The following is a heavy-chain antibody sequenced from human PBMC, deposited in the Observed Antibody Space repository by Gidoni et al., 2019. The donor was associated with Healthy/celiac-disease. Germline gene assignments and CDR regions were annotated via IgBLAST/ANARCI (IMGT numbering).Heavy chain of an antibody. CDR1: GGSFSGYY. CDR3: AREDESSGLDY. J-gene: IGHJ4*02. V-gene: IGHV4-34*01. Sequence: QVQLQQWGAGLLKPSETLSLTCAVYGGSFSGYYWSWIRHPPGKGLEWIGEINHSGSTNYNPSLKSRVTISVDTSKNQFSLKLSSVTAADTAVYYCAREDESSGLDYWGQGTLVTVSS. CDR2: INHSGST. D-gene: IGHD3-22*01.